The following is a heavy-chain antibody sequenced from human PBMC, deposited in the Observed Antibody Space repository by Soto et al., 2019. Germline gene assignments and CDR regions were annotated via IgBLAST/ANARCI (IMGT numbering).Heavy chain of an antibody. CDR3: AREAEWQLLGDAFDI. J-gene: IGHJ3*02. V-gene: IGHV3-48*03. CDR1: GVTFSNYE. D-gene: IGHD3-22*01. Sequence: GGSLRLSCAASGVTFSNYEMNWVRQAPGKGLEWVSYIGDTVSNIKYADSVKGRFTISRDNARNSLYLQMNNLRAEDTAIYHCAREAEWQLLGDAFDIWGQGTMVTV. CDR2: IGDTVSNI.